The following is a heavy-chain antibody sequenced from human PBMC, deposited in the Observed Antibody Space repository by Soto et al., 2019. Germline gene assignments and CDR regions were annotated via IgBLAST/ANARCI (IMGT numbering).Heavy chain of an antibody. CDR2: IDPSDSYT. V-gene: IGHV5-10-1*01. D-gene: IGHD4-17*01. Sequence: GESLKISCKGSGYSLTSYWISWVRQMPGKGLEWMGRIDPSDSYTNYSPSFQGHVTISADKSISTAYLQWSSLKASDTAMYYCARNYGGNSDWFDPWGQGTLVTVSS. CDR3: ARNYGGNSDWFDP. J-gene: IGHJ5*02. CDR1: GYSLTSYW.